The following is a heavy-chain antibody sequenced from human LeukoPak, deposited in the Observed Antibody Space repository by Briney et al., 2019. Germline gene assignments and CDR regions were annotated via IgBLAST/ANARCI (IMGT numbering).Heavy chain of an antibody. J-gene: IGHJ5*02. CDR3: ARHPTALVSYGFDP. V-gene: IGHV4-59*08. CDR2: IYSIGST. D-gene: IGHD5-18*01. Sequence: SETLSLTCTVSGGSISNYYWSWIRQPPGKGLEWIGYIYSIGSTNYNPSLKSRVTISVDTSKNQFSLKLSSVTAADMAIYYCARHPTALVSYGFDPWGQGTLVTVSS. CDR1: GGSISNYY.